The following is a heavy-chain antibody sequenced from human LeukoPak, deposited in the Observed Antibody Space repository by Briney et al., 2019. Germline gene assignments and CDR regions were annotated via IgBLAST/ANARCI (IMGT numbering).Heavy chain of an antibody. V-gene: IGHV3-23*01. J-gene: IGHJ4*02. CDR1: GFTFSSYA. CDR3: AKGYLGYCSGGSCHGDY. Sequence: GGSLRLSCAASGFTFSSYAVSWVRQAPGKGLEWVSAISGSGGSTYYADSVKGRFTISRDNSKNTLYLQMNSLRAEDTAVYYCAKGYLGYCSGGSCHGDYWGQGTLVTVSS. CDR2: ISGSGGST. D-gene: IGHD2-15*01.